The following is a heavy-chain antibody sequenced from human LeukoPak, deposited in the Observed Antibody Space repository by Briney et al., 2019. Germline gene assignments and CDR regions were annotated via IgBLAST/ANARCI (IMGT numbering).Heavy chain of an antibody. V-gene: IGHV3-43D*03. J-gene: IGHJ3*02. CDR1: GFTFDDYA. Sequence: GGSLRLSCAASGFTFDDYAMHWVRQAPGKGLEWVSLISWDGGSTYYAGSVKGRFTISRDNAKNSLYLQMNSLRAEDTAVYYCANQGNDAFDIWGQGTMVTVSS. CDR2: ISWDGGST. CDR3: ANQGNDAFDI.